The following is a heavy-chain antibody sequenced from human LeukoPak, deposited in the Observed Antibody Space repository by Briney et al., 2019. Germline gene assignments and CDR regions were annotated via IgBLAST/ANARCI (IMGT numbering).Heavy chain of an antibody. CDR2: ISSRSSII. CDR3: ARYYGSGSYYKWGYYYYMDV. CDR1: GFSFSDYS. D-gene: IGHD3-10*01. Sequence: GGSLRLSCAASGFSFSDYSMNWVRQAPGKGLEWISYISSRSSIIYNADSVKGRFTISRDNAKNTLYLQMNSLRAEDTAVYYCARYYGSGSYYKWGYYYYMDVWGKGTTVTVSS. J-gene: IGHJ6*03. V-gene: IGHV3-21*05.